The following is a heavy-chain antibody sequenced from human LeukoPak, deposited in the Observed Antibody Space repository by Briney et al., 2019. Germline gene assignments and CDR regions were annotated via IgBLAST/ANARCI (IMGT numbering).Heavy chain of an antibody. D-gene: IGHD2-8*01. J-gene: IGHJ6*02. CDR2: IYYSGST. CDR1: GGSISSSSYY. Sequence: PSETLSLTCTVSGGSISSSSYYWGWIRQPPGKGLEWIGSIYYSGSTNYNPSLKSRVTISVDTSKNQFSLKLSSVTAADTAVYYCATLGTVRAGVSYYYYGMDVWGQGTTVTVSS. CDR3: ATLGTVRAGVSYYYYGMDV. V-gene: IGHV4-39*07.